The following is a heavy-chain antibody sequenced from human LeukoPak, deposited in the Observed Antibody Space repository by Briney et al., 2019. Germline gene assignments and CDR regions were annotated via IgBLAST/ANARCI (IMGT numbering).Heavy chain of an antibody. V-gene: IGHV1-46*01. CDR3: ARATEDGMDV. Sequence: ASVKVSCKASGYTFTGYYMHWVRQAPGQGLEWMGWINPSGGSTSYAQKFQGRVTMTRDTSTSTVYMELSSLRSEDTAVYYCARATEDGMDVWGQGTTVTVSS. CDR2: INPSGGST. J-gene: IGHJ6*02. CDR1: GYTFTGYY.